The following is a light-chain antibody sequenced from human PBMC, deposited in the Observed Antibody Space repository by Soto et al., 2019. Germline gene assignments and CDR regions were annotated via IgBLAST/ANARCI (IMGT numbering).Light chain of an antibody. Sequence: DIQITQSPSSLSASVVDRVIITFLASQGISSYLNWYQQKPGKAPKLLIYAASNLQSGVSSRFSGSGSGTDFTLTISSLQPEDFATYYCQKSYSTPLNFGGGTKVDIK. CDR3: QKSYSTPLN. V-gene: IGKV1-39*01. J-gene: IGKJ4*01. CDR1: QGISSY. CDR2: AAS.